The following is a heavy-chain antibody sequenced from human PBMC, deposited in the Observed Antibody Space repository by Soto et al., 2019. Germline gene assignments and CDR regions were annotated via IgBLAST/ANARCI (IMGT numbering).Heavy chain of an antibody. CDR1: GGSISTYY. D-gene: IGHD1-26*01. CDR3: ARGKYSGSYYDWFDP. Sequence: QVQLQESGPGLVKPSETLSLTCTVSGGSISTYYWSGIRQPPGKGLEWIGYIYYSGTTNYNPSLKSRVTISVDTSKNQFSLKLSSVTAADTAVYYCARGKYSGSYYDWFDPWGQGTLVTVSS. V-gene: IGHV4-59*01. J-gene: IGHJ5*02. CDR2: IYYSGTT.